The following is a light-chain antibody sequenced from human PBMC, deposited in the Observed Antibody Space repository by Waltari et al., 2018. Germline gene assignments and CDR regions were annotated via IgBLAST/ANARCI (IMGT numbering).Light chain of an antibody. V-gene: IGKV3-15*01. CDR3: QQYNEWPPYT. Sequence: EIVMTQSPATLSVSPGERATLSCRASQSVSSALAWYQQKPGQAPRLPIYGASTRATGIPARFSGSGSATEFTLTISSLQSEDFAIYYCQQYNEWPPYTFGQGTKLEIK. CDR1: QSVSSA. J-gene: IGKJ2*01. CDR2: GAS.